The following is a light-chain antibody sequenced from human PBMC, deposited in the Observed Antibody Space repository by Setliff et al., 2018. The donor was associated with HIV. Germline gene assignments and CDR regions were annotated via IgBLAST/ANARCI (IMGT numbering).Light chain of an antibody. CDR2: DVS. J-gene: IGLJ2*01. Sequence: SVLTQPASVSGSPGQSITISCTGSRTVIGNYESISWYQQHPGEVPTRILYDVSKRPSGVSSRFSGSKSGNTASLTISGLQAEDEAAYYCCSYASGDIWIFGGGTQLTV. CDR1: RTVIGNYES. CDR3: CSYASGDIWI. V-gene: IGLV2-23*02.